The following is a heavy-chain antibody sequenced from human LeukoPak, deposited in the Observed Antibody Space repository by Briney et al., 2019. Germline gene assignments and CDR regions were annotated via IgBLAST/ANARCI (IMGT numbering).Heavy chain of an antibody. CDR3: ARPPVAAAGKLGWFWFDP. V-gene: IGHV5-51*01. J-gene: IGHJ5*02. D-gene: IGHD6-13*01. CDR2: IYPGDSDT. CDR1: GYSFTSYW. Sequence: GESLKISCKGSGYSFTSYWIGWVRQMPGKGLEWMGIIYPGDSDTRYSPSFQGQVTISADKSISTAYLQWSSLKASDTAMYYCARPPVAAAGKLGWFWFDPWGQGTLVTVSS.